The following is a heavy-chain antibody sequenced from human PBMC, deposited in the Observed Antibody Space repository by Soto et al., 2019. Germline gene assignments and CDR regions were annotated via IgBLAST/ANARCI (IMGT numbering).Heavy chain of an antibody. CDR1: GGSFRISH. J-gene: IGHJ5*02. D-gene: IGHD3-10*01. V-gene: IGHV4-34*01. Sequence: PSETLSLTCGAYGGSFRISHWIWVRQPPGQGLEWIGVVNHSGEATYIPSLQSRITISLDTSNNQFSLKMSSVNAADTAMYFSTRGARFPRSWFDPSGQGTQVVVAS. CDR3: TRGARFPRSWFDP. CDR2: VNHSGEA.